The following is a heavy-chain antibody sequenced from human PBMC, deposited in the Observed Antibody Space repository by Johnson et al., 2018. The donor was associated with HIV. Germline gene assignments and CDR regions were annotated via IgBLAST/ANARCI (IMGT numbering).Heavy chain of an antibody. CDR1: GFTFSSYG. V-gene: IGHV3-33*01. CDR2: IWYDGSNK. CDR3: ARELEFGDLRKNDAFDI. J-gene: IGHJ3*02. Sequence: QVLLVESGGGVVQPGRSLRLSCAASGFTFSSYGMHWVRQAPGKGLEWVAVIWYDGSNKYYADSVKGRFTISRDNSKNKLYLQMNSLRADDTAVYYCARELEFGDLRKNDAFDIWGQGTMVTVSS. D-gene: IGHD4-17*01.